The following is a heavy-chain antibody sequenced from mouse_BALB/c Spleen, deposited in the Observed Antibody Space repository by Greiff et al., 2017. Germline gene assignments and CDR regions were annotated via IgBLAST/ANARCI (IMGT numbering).Heavy chain of an antibody. D-gene: IGHD1-1*01. CDR2: IYPSDSYT. Sequence: VQLQQPGAELVRPGASVKLSCKASGYTFTSYWINWVKQRPGQGLEWIGNIYPSDSYTNYNQKFKDKATLTVDKSSSTAYMQLSSPTSEDSAVYYCTRLDKSRGWYFDVWGAGTTVTVSS. CDR3: TRLDKSRGWYFDV. V-gene: IGHV1-69*02. CDR1: GYTFTSYW. J-gene: IGHJ1*01.